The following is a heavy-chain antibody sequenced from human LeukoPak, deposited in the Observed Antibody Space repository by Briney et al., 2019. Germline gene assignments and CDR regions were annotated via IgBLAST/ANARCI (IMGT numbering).Heavy chain of an antibody. CDR2: ISAYNGNT. CDR3: ARDGGRQDTAMVTTNYYYYMDV. V-gene: IGHV1-18*01. CDR1: GYTFTSYG. J-gene: IGHJ6*03. D-gene: IGHD5-18*01. Sequence: VASVKVSCKASGYTFTSYGISWVRQAPGQGLEWMGWISAYNGNTNYAQKLQGRATMTTDTSTSTAYMELRSLRSDDTAVYYCARDGGRQDTAMVTTNYYYYMDVWGKGTTVTVSS.